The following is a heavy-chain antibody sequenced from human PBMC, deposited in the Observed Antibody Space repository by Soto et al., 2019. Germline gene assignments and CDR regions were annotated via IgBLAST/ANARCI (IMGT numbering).Heavy chain of an antibody. CDR1: GFTFSSYA. D-gene: IGHD6-13*01. CDR2: ISGSDGYT. CDR3: ATGYYFDF. J-gene: IGHJ4*02. V-gene: IGHV3-23*01. Sequence: PGGSLRLSCAASGFTFSSYAMTWVRQAPGKGLEWVSSISGSDGYTYYADSVKGRFTVSRDNSKNTLYLQMSSLRADDTAVYYYATGYYFDFWGPGTLVTVSS.